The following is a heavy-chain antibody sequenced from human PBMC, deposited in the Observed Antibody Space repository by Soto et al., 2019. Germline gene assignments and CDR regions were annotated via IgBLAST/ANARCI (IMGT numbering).Heavy chain of an antibody. CDR1: GFTFGDFA. V-gene: IGHV3-9*01. Sequence: EVQLVESGGGLVQPGRSLRLSCAASGFTFGDFAMHWVRQAPGKGLEWVSGITWNSDYVVYADSVKGRFTISRDNAKNSVYLQMDSLRTEDTALDYCEKSEESSGGWLLYFEFWGQGTLVTVS. CDR3: EKSEESSGGWLLYFEF. CDR2: ITWNSDYV. D-gene: IGHD5-12*01. J-gene: IGHJ4*02.